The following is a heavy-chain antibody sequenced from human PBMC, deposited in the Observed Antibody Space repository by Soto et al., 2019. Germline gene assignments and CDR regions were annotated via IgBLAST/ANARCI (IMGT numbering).Heavy chain of an antibody. Sequence: QVQLVESGGGVVQPGRSLRLSCAASGFTFSSYAMHWVRQAPGKGLEWVAVISYDGSNKYYADSVKGRFTISRDNSKNTLYLQMNSLRAEDTAVYYCASWEAAAADYYYYYSMDVWGQGTTVTVSS. V-gene: IGHV3-30-3*01. CDR3: ASWEAAAADYYYYYSMDV. D-gene: IGHD6-13*01. CDR2: ISYDGSNK. CDR1: GFTFSSYA. J-gene: IGHJ6*02.